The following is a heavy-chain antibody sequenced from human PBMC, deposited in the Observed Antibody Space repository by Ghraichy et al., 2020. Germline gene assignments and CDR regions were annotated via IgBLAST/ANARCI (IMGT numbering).Heavy chain of an antibody. CDR3: ARVGDYYNYGYFDL. Sequence: SETLSLTCTVSGGSISSGYHYWSWIRQPPEKGLEWIGHIYHSGSTYHNPSLKSRLTMSVDTSKNQFSLRLTSVTAADTAVYYCARVGDYYNYGYFDLWGQGTLVTVSS. D-gene: IGHD2-21*02. J-gene: IGHJ4*02. CDR1: GGSISSGYHY. V-gene: IGHV4-30-4*01. CDR2: IYHSGST.